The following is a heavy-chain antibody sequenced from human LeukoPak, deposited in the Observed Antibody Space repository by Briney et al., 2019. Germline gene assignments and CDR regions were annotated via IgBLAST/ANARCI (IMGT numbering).Heavy chain of an antibody. CDR2: FDPEDGET. CDR3: ATSSAAVAGTPTTYNWFDP. J-gene: IGHJ5*02. CDR1: GYTLTELS. D-gene: IGHD6-19*01. Sequence: SVKVSCKVSGYTLTELSMHWVRQAPGKGLEWMGGFDPEDGETIYAQKFQGRVTMTEDTSTDTAYMELSSLRSEDTAVYYCATSSAAVAGTPTTYNWFDPWGQGTLVTVSS. V-gene: IGHV1-24*01.